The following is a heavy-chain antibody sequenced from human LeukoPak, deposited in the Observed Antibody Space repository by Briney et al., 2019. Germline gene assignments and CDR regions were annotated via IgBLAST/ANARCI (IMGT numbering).Heavy chain of an antibody. CDR3: ARGGSGSFTFDY. D-gene: IGHD3-10*01. V-gene: IGHV4-31*03. CDR1: GGSISSGGYY. J-gene: IGHJ4*02. CDR2: IYYSGST. Sequence: PSKTLSLTCTVSGGSISSGGYYWSWIRQHPGKRLEWIGYIYYSGSTYYNPSLKSRVTILVDTSKNQFSLKLSSVTAADTAVYYCARGGSGSFTFDYWGQGTLVTVSS.